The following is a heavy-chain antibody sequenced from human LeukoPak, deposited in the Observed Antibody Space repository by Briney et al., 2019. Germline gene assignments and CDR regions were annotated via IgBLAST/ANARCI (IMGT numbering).Heavy chain of an antibody. D-gene: IGHD2-15*01. CDR2: MNPNSGNT. Sequence: ASVKVSCKASGYTFTSYDINWVRQATGQGLEWMGWMNPNSGNTGYAQKFQGRVTMTGNTSISTAYMELSSLRSEDTAVYYCARGRGYCSGGSCYRSFDYWGQGTLVTVSS. J-gene: IGHJ4*02. CDR1: GYTFTSYD. CDR3: ARGRGYCSGGSCYRSFDY. V-gene: IGHV1-8*01.